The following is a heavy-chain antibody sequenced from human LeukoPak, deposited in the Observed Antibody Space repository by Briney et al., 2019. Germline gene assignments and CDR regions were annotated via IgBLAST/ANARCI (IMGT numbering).Heavy chain of an antibody. Sequence: SETLSLTCAVYGGSFSGYYWSWIRQPPGKGLEWIGEINHSGSTNYNPSLKSRVTISVDTSKNQFSLKLSSVTAADTAVYYCARLIHVDAAMVRVPWGQGTLVTVSS. J-gene: IGHJ5*02. CDR1: GGSFSGYY. CDR3: ARLIHVDAAMVRVP. D-gene: IGHD5-18*01. V-gene: IGHV4-34*01. CDR2: INHSGST.